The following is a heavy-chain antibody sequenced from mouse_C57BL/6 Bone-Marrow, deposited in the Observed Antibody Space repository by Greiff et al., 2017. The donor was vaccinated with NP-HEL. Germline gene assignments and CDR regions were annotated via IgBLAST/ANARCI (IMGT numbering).Heavy chain of an antibody. CDR1: GYTFTSYW. D-gene: IGHD1-1*01. V-gene: IGHV1-5*01. CDR3: TRSSTVVARRYFDV. J-gene: IGHJ1*03. Sequence: VQLKQSGTVLARPGASVKMSCKTSGYTFTSYWMHWVKQRPGQGLEWIGAIYPGNSDTSYNQKFKGKAKLTAVTSASTAYMELSSLTNEDSAVYYCTRSSTVVARRYFDVWGTGTTVTVSS. CDR2: IYPGNSDT.